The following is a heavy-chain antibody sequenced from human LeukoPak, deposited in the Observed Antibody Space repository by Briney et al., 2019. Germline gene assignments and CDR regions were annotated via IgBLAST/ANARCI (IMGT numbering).Heavy chain of an antibody. CDR1: GGSISRYY. CDR2: IDDSGNT. V-gene: IGHV4-59*01. D-gene: IGHD3-10*01. J-gene: IGHJ3*02. Sequence: SETLSHTCTVSGGSISRYYWSWIRRPPGKGLEWIGYIDDSGNTNYNPSLKSQVTISVDKSKNQFSLKLSFVTAADTAMYYCARSDYHNSGSHTVFDASDIWGQGTRVAVSS. CDR3: ARSDYHNSGSHTVFDASDI.